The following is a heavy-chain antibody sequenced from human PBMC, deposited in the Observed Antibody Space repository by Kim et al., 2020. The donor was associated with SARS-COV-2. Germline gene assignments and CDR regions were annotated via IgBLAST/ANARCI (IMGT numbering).Heavy chain of an antibody. D-gene: IGHD3-10*01. CDR2: IWYDGSNK. CDR3: ARDEQAVLFHQPFQH. J-gene: IGHJ1*01. CDR1: GFTFSSYG. V-gene: IGHV3-33*01. Sequence: GGSLRLSCAASGFTFSSYGMHWVRQAPGKGLEWVAVIWYDGSNKYYADSVKGRFTISRDNSKNTLYLQMNSLRAEDTAVYYCARDEQAVLFHQPFQHWGQGTLVTVSS.